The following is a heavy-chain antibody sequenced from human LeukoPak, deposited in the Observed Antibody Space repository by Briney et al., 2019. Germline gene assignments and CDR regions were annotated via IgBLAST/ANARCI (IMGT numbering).Heavy chain of an antibody. D-gene: IGHD3/OR15-3a*01. CDR1: GFTFSSYG. Sequence: PGGSLRLSCVPSGFTFSSYGMHWVRPAPGKGLEWVAFIRYDGSNKYYGDSVKGRFTISRDNSKNTLYLQMNSLRAEDTAVYYCAKDWLGVPWTGYPQSVYYMDVWGTGTTVTVSS. CDR2: IRYDGSNK. V-gene: IGHV3-30*02. J-gene: IGHJ6*03. CDR3: AKDWLGVPWTGYPQSVYYMDV.